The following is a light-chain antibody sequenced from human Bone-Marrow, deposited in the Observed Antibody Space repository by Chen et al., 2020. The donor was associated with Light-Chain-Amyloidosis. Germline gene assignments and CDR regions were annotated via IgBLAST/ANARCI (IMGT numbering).Light chain of an antibody. Sequence: NFMQPQPHSVSEPPGKTVIISRTRSSGSIATNYVQWYQQRPGSSPTTVIYEDEQRPSGVPDRFSGSIDRSSNSASLTISGLKTEDEADYYCQSYQGSSQGVFGGGTKLTVL. CDR3: QSYQGSSQGV. CDR1: SGSIATNY. CDR2: EDE. J-gene: IGLJ3*02. V-gene: IGLV6-57*01.